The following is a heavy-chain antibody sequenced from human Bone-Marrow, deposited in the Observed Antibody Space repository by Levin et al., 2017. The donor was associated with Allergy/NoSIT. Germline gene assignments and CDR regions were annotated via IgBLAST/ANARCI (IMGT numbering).Heavy chain of an antibody. CDR1: GGSFSGYY. D-gene: IGHD2-2*01. V-gene: IGHV4-34*01. CDR3: ASRRLGYCSSTSCSRANWFDP. J-gene: IGHJ5*02. Sequence: SETLSLTCAVYGGSFSGYYWSWIRQPPGKGLEWIGEINHSGSTNYNPSLKSRVTISVDTSKNQFSLKLSSVTAADTAVYYCASRRLGYCSSTSCSRANWFDPWGQGTLVTVSS. CDR2: INHSGST.